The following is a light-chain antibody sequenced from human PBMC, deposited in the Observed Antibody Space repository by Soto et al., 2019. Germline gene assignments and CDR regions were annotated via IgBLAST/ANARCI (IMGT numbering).Light chain of an antibody. Sequence: QSVLTQPPSASGSPGQSVTISCTGTSSDVGGYNYVSWYQHHPGKAPKLIIYEVYKRPSGVPDRFSGSKSGNTAALTVSGLQAEDVADYYCSSYVGTNSYVCGTGTKVTVL. CDR3: SSYVGTNSYV. J-gene: IGLJ1*01. V-gene: IGLV2-8*01. CDR2: EVY. CDR1: SSDVGGYNY.